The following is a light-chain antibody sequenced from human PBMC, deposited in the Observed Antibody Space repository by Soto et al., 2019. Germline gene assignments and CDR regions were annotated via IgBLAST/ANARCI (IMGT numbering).Light chain of an antibody. CDR2: GAS. Sequence: EIVLTQFPGTLSLSPGERATLSCRASQSVGSNYLAWYQQKPGQAPRLLIYGASSRATGIPDRFSGSGSGTDFTLTISRLEPEDFAVYYCQQYGSSPKLTFGGGTKVDI. V-gene: IGKV3-20*01. CDR3: QQYGSSPKLT. J-gene: IGKJ4*01. CDR1: QSVGSNY.